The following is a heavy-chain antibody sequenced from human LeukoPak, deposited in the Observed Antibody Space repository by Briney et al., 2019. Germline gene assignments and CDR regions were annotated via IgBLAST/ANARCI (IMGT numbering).Heavy chain of an antibody. V-gene: IGHV3-30-3*01. J-gene: IGHJ4*02. CDR1: GFTFSAYT. CDR3: ASGAGYSSGHPLDY. CDR2: ISHDGSNK. Sequence: GTSLRLSCVASGFTFSAYTMHWVRQAPGKGLEWVTLISHDGSNKYYADSVRGRFTISRDNSKNTLYLQMNSLRGEDTAVYYCASGAGYSSGHPLDYWGQGTLVTVSS. D-gene: IGHD6-19*01.